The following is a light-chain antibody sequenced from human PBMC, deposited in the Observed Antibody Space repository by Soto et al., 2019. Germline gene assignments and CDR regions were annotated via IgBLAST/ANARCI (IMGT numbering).Light chain of an antibody. J-gene: IGKJ2*01. CDR3: QQSDSFPHT. V-gene: IGKV1-12*01. CDR1: QGISNW. CDR2: AAS. Sequence: DIQMTQSPSSVSASVGVRVTITCRASQGISNWLAWYQQKAGQAPKLLIYAASGLHSGLPSRFSASGSGTDFNLTISSLQPEDCATYFCQQSDSFPHTFGRGTKLQI.